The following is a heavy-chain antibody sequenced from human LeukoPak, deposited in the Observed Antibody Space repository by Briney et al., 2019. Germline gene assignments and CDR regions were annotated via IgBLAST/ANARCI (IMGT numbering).Heavy chain of an antibody. D-gene: IGHD3-22*01. Sequence: PGGSLRLSCAASGFTFDDYAMHWVRQAPGKGLEWVSGISWNSGSIGYVDSVKGRFTISRDNAKNSLYLQMNSLRAEDTAVYYCACYYYDSSGYYNRFDYWGQGTLVTVSP. CDR3: ACYYYDSSGYYNRFDY. J-gene: IGHJ4*02. CDR2: ISWNSGSI. CDR1: GFTFDDYA. V-gene: IGHV3-9*01.